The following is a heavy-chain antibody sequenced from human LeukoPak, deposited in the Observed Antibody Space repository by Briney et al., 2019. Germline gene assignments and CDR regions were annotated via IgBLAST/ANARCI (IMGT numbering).Heavy chain of an antibody. D-gene: IGHD1-26*01. CDR3: AKDLEWEQTYYYYYMDV. Sequence: PGGSLRLSCAASGFTFSSYWMHWVRQAPGKGLEWVAVISYDGSNKYYADSVKGRFTISRDNSKNTLYLQMNSLRAEDTAVYYCAKDLEWEQTYYYYYMDVWGKGTTVTVSS. CDR1: GFTFSSYW. CDR2: ISYDGSNK. V-gene: IGHV3-30*18. J-gene: IGHJ6*03.